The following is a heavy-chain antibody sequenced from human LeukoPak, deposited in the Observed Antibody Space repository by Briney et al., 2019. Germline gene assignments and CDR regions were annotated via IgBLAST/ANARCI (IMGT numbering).Heavy chain of an antibody. V-gene: IGHV4-61*02. D-gene: IGHD2-2*01. CDR2: IYSSGTT. J-gene: IGHJ3*02. CDR3: ARPRTRRRGDAFDI. CDR1: GDSIDSGLYY. Sequence: SETLSLTCTVSGDSIDSGLYYWSWIRQPAGKGLEWIGRIYSSGTTTYNPSLKSRVTISVDTSKNQFSLNLSSVTAADTAVYYCARPRTRRRGDAFDIWGQGTMVTVSS.